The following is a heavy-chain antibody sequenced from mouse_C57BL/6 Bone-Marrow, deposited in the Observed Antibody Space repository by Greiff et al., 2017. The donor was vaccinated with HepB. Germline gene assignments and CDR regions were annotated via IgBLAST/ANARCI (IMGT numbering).Heavy chain of an antibody. CDR1: GYTFTSYW. CDR3: ARISYYYGSSYGFAY. V-gene: IGHV1-55*01. J-gene: IGHJ3*01. CDR2: IYPGSGST. Sequence: VKLQQPGAELVKPGASVKMSCKASGYTFTSYWITWVKQRPGQGLEWIGDIYPGSGSTNYNEKFKSKATLTVDTSSSPAYMQLSSLTSEDSAVYYCARISYYYGSSYGFAYWGQGTLVTVSA. D-gene: IGHD1-1*01.